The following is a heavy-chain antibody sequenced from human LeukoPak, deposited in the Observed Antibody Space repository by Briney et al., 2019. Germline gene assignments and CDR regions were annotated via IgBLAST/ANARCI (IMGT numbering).Heavy chain of an antibody. V-gene: IGHV4-59*01. CDR3: ARGDSVGATFDY. CDR1: GDSISSYY. J-gene: IGHJ4*02. D-gene: IGHD1-26*01. CDR2: IYYSGST. Sequence: SETLFLTCDVSGDSISSYYWSWIRQPPGKGLEWIGYIYYSGSTNYNPSLKSRVTISVDTSKNQFSLKLSSVTAADTAVYYCARGDSVGATFDYWGQGTLVTVSS.